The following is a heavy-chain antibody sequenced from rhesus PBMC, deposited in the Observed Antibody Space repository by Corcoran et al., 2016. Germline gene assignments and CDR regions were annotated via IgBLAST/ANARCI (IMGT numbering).Heavy chain of an antibody. CDR2: IKRKAYGETA. V-gene: IGHV3-30*02. J-gene: IGHJ4*01. Sequence: EVQLVESGAGLVQPGGSLRLSCAASGFTFSNCWMSWVRQAPGRGLEWVARIKRKAYGETADYDESVKGRFTISRDYAKNTLYLEMNSLKTEDTAVEDCTTGSLISGSYFDYWGQGVLVTVSS. CDR3: TTGSLISGSYFDY. CDR1: GFTFSNCW. D-gene: IGHD3-16*01.